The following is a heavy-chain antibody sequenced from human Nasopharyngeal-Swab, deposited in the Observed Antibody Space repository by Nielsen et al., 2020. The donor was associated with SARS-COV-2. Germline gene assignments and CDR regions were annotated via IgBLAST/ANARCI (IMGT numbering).Heavy chain of an antibody. CDR3: ARDFEGEEDV. J-gene: IGHJ6*04. CDR1: GFTFSSYA. D-gene: IGHD3-10*01. CDR2: ISYDGSNK. V-gene: IGHV3-30-3*01. Sequence: GGSLRLSCAASGFTFSSYAMHWVRQAPGKGLEWVAVISYDGSNKYYADSVKGRFTISRDNSKNTLYLQMNSLRAEDTAVYYCARDFEGEEDVWGKGTTVTVSS.